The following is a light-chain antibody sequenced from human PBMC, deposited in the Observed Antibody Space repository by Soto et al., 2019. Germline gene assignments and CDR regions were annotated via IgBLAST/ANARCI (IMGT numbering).Light chain of an antibody. CDR1: KRDLYSSNNKNY. J-gene: IGKJ4*01. V-gene: IGKV4-1*01. CDR3: QQSCRAART. Sequence: KTGVSLFMARGEMSVGNCTFRKRDLYSSNNKNYLAWYQQKPGQPPKLLIYWASTRESGVPDRFSGSQSGTDCSLAIRSLQALHVAVYFYQQSCRAARTLGGGTKVDIK. CDR2: WAS.